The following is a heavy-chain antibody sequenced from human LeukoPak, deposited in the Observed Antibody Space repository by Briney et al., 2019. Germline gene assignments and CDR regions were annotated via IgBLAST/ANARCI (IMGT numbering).Heavy chain of an antibody. V-gene: IGHV3-53*05. CDR1: GFTVSSNY. CDR2: IYSGGST. J-gene: IGHJ3*02. D-gene: IGHD2-2*01. CDR3: AKDRFHSGLGYCSTTSCFDAFDI. Sequence: GGSLRLSCAASGFTVSSNYMSWVRQAPGKGLEWVSVIYSGGSTYYADSVKGRFTISRDNSKNTLDLQMNSLRAEDTAVYFGAKDRFHSGLGYCSTTSCFDAFDIWGQGTMVTVSS.